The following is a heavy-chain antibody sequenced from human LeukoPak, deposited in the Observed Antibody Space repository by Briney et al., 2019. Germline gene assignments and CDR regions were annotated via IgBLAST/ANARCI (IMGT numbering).Heavy chain of an antibody. V-gene: IGHV3-7*01. CDR2: IKQDGSEK. J-gene: IGHJ3*02. D-gene: IGHD3-3*01. CDR1: GFTFSSYC. Sequence: GGSLSLSCAASGFTFSSYCMSWVREAPGEGLTWAANIKQDGSEKYYVDSVKGRFTISRDNAKNSLYLQMNSLRAEDTAVYYCARGGSGYFLRAFDIWGQGTMVTVSS. CDR3: ARGGSGYFLRAFDI.